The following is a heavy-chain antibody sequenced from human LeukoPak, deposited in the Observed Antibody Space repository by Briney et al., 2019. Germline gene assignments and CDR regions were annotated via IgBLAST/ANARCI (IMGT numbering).Heavy chain of an antibody. CDR2: INPNSGGT. J-gene: IGHJ4*02. V-gene: IGHV1-2*02. CDR3: ARDKFRVGATFNY. Sequence: ASVKVSCKASGYTLTGYYMHWVRQAPGQGLEWMGWINPNSGGTNYAQKFQGRVTMTRDTSISTAYMELSRLRSDDTAVYYCARDKFRVGATFNYWGQGTLVTVSS. D-gene: IGHD1-26*01. CDR1: GYTLTGYY.